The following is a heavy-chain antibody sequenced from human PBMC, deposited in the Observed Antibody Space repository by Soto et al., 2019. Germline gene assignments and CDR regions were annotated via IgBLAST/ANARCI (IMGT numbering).Heavy chain of an antibody. V-gene: IGHV1-8*01. CDR3: TRIGDLPFYGSGAYRVYYYYMDV. Sequence: EASVKVSCKASGYTFTSYEINWVRQATGQGLEWLGWMNPNNGNTGHAQKFQGRVTMTRNTSISTAYMELSSLRSEDTAVYYCTRIGDLPFYGSGAYRVYYYYMDVWGKGTTVTVSS. CDR2: MNPNNGNT. J-gene: IGHJ6*03. D-gene: IGHD3-10*01. CDR1: GYTFTSYE.